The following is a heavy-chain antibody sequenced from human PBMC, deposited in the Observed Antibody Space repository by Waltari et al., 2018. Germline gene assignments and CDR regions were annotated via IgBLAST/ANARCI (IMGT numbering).Heavy chain of an antibody. Sequence: EVQLVDSGGGLVQPGGSLGLSCAASAFPFNNWMSWVRQAPGKGLEWVANIKPDGSEKNYADSVKGRFTISIDNVKNSLYLQMNSLSLEDTAVYYCARELHWSARDYWGQGTLVTVSS. J-gene: IGHJ4*02. CDR1: AFPFNNW. D-gene: IGHD3-3*01. V-gene: IGHV3-7*01. CDR2: IKPDGSEK. CDR3: ARELHWSARDY.